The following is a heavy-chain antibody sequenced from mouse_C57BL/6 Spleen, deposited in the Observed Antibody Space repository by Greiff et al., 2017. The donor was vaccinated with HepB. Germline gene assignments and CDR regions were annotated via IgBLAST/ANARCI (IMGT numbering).Heavy chain of an antibody. D-gene: IGHD2-3*01. J-gene: IGHJ2*01. CDR3: ARQGDGYSSYYFDY. V-gene: IGHV5-6*01. Sequence: EVQLVESGGDLVKPGGSLKLSCAASGFTFSSYGMSWVRQTPDKRLEWVATISSGGSYTYYPDSVKGRFTISRDNAKNTLYLQMSSLKSEDTAMYYCARQGDGYSSYYFDYWGQGTTLTVSS. CDR1: GFTFSSYG. CDR2: ISSGGSYT.